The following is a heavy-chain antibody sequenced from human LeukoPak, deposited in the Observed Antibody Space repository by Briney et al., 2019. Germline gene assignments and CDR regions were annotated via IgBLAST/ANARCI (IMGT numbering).Heavy chain of an antibody. D-gene: IGHD3-10*01. Sequence: SQTLSLTCTVSGGSISSGDYYWRWIRQPPGKGLEWIGSIYYSGSTDYNPSLKSRVTISVDTSKNLFSLKLSSVTAADTAVYYCARADGSGSYYNWFDPWGQGTLVTVSS. J-gene: IGHJ5*02. CDR1: GGSISSGDYY. CDR2: IYYSGST. CDR3: ARADGSGSYYNWFDP. V-gene: IGHV4-30-4*01.